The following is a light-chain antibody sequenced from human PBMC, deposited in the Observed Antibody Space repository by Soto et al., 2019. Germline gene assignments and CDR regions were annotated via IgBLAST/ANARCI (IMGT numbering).Light chain of an antibody. J-gene: IGLJ1*01. CDR1: TSDVGEYNY. Sequence: QSVLTQPASVSGSPGQSITISCTGTTSDVGEYNYVSWYQQVPGKAPKVIIYEVSSRPAGVSTRFSGSKSGNTASLTISGLQAEDEADYYCSSYTSSTTYVFGTGTKSPS. V-gene: IGLV2-14*01. CDR2: EVS. CDR3: SSYTSSTTYV.